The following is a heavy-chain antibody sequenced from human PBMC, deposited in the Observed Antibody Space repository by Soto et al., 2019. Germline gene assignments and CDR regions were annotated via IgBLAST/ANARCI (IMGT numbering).Heavy chain of an antibody. CDR3: ARTSPFGELIFGNWFDP. J-gene: IGHJ5*02. Sequence: GASVKVSCKASGYTFTSYDINWVRQATGQGLEWMGWMIPNSGNTGYAQKFQGRVTMTRNTSISTAYMELSNLRSEDTAVYYCARTSPFGELIFGNWFDPWGQGTLVTVSS. CDR2: MIPNSGNT. D-gene: IGHD3-10*01. V-gene: IGHV1-8*01. CDR1: GYTFTSYD.